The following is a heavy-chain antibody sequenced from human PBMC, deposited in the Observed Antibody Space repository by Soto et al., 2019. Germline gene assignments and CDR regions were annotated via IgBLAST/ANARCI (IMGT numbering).Heavy chain of an antibody. CDR3: ARFPIRGVGNFYFDY. D-gene: IGHD3-10*01. CDR2: ISAYNGNT. J-gene: IGHJ4*02. CDR1: GYTFTNFG. Sequence: ASVKVSCKASGYTFTNFGISWVRQAPGQGLEWMGWISAYNGNTNYAQNFQGRVTMTTDTSTSTAYMELRSLRSDDTAVYYCARFPIRGVGNFYFDYWGQGTLVTVSS. V-gene: IGHV1-18*01.